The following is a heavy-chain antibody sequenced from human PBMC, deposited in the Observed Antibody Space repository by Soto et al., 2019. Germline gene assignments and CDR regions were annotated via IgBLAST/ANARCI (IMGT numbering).Heavy chain of an antibody. CDR1: GYTFTGYY. CDR2: INPNSGGT. D-gene: IGHD5-18*01. CDR3: ATTAWIQLWAVFTDAFDI. Sequence: ASVKVSCKASGYTFTGYYMHWVRQAPGQGLEWMGWINPNSGGTNYAQKFQGRVTMTRDTSISTAYMELGRLRSDDTAVYYCATTAWIQLWAVFTDAFDIWGQGTMVTVSS. V-gene: IGHV1-2*02. J-gene: IGHJ3*02.